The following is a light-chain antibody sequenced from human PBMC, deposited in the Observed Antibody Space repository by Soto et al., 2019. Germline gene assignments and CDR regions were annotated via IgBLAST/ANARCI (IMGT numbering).Light chain of an antibody. CDR1: QSVGSN. CDR2: GAS. V-gene: IGKV3-15*01. Sequence: EIVMTQSPATLSVSPGERATLSCRVSQSVGSNLAWYQQKPGQAPSLLIYGASTRATGIPARFSGSGSGTEFTLTISSLQSEDFAIYYCQQYNDWRTFGQGTKVEIK. J-gene: IGKJ1*01. CDR3: QQYNDWRT.